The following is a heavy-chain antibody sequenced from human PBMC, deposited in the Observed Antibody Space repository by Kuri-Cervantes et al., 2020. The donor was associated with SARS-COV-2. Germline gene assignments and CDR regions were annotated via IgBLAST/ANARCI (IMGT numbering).Heavy chain of an antibody. V-gene: IGHV5-51*01. J-gene: IGHJ6*03. D-gene: IGHD6-6*01. CDR3: ARQGSSSPIYYYYYYMDV. Sequence: GESLKISCKGSGYSFTSYWIGWVRQMPGKGLEWMGIIYPGDSDTRYSPSFQGQVTISADKSISTAYLQWSSLKASDTAMCYCARQGSSSPIYYYYYYMDVWGKGTTVTVSS. CDR2: IYPGDSDT. CDR1: GYSFTSYW.